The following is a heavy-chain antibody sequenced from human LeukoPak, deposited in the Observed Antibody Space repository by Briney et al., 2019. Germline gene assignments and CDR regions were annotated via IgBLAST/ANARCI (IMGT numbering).Heavy chain of an antibody. CDR1: GFTFSNAW. D-gene: IGHD3-10*01. Sequence: GGSLRLSCAASGFTFSNAWMGWVRQAPGKGLEWVGRIKSRTGGGTADYAAPVKGRFTISRDDSKNTLYLQMNSLKIEDTAVYYCTKPDLLWFGEDVWGQGTTVTVSS. V-gene: IGHV3-15*01. J-gene: IGHJ6*02. CDR3: TKPDLLWFGEDV. CDR2: IKSRTGGGTA.